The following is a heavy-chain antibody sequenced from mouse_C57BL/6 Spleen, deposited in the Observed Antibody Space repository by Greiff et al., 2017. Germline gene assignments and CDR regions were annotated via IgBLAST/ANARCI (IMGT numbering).Heavy chain of an antibody. D-gene: IGHD1-1*01. Sequence: EVKLVESGGGLVQPGGSMQLSCAASGFTFSDAWMDWVRQSPEKGLEWVAEIRNKANNHATYYAESVKGRFTISRDDSKSSVYLQMNSLRAEDTGIYYCLITTVVATRGDYAMDYWGQGTSVTVSS. CDR3: LITTVVATRGDYAMDY. J-gene: IGHJ4*01. V-gene: IGHV6-6*01. CDR2: IRNKANNHAT. CDR1: GFTFSDAW.